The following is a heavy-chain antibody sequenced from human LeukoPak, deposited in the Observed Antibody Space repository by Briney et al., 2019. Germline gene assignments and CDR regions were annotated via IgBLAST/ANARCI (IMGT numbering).Heavy chain of an antibody. D-gene: IGHD1-26*01. CDR2: IYYSGGT. J-gene: IGHJ5*02. CDR3: ARDRYSGSYYPVSWFDP. Sequence: SETLSLTCTVSGGSISSYYWSWIRQPPGKGLEWIGYIYYSGGTNYNPSLKSRVTISVDTSKNQFSLKLSSVTAADTAVYYCARDRYSGSYYPVSWFDPWGQGTLVTVSS. V-gene: IGHV4-59*01. CDR1: GGSISSYY.